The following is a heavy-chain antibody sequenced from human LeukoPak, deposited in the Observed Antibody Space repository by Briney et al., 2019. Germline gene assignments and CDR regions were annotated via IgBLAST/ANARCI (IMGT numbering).Heavy chain of an antibody. CDR1: GFTFSSFG. CDR3: ARDTATVTYYYYMDV. Sequence: GGSLRLSCAASGFTFSSFGMHWVRQAPGKGLEWVAVIWFDGNSKYYADSVKGRFTISRDNSKNTLYLQMNSLRAEDTAVYYCARDTATVTYYYYMDVWGKGTTVTVSS. D-gene: IGHD4-11*01. V-gene: IGHV3-33*01. CDR2: IWFDGNSK. J-gene: IGHJ6*03.